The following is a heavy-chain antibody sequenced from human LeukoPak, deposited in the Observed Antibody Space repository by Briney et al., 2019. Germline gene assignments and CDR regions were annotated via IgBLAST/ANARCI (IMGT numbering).Heavy chain of an antibody. D-gene: IGHD2-2*02. CDR1: GYTFTSYY. J-gene: IGHJ6*02. Sequence: ASVKVSCKASGYTFTSYYMHWVRQAPGQGLEWMGMINPSGGITSYAQNFQGRVTMTRDTSTRTVYMEMSSLRSEDTAVYYCATLYCSSTSCYTGDYYYYGMDVWGQGTTVTVPS. CDR2: INPSGGIT. V-gene: IGHV1-46*01. CDR3: ATLYCSSTSCYTGDYYYYGMDV.